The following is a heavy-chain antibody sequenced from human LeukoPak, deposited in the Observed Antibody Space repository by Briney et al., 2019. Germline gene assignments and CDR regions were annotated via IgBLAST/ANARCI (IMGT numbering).Heavy chain of an antibody. CDR2: ISAYNGNT. CDR3: ARRYCSSTSCYSGFDY. Sequence: GASVNVSCKASGYTFTSYGISWVRQAPGQGLEWMGWISAYNGNTNYAQKLQGRVTMTTDTSTSTAYMELRSLRSDDTAVYYCARRYCSSTSCYSGFDYWGQGTLVTVSS. CDR1: GYTFTSYG. J-gene: IGHJ4*02. D-gene: IGHD2-2*01. V-gene: IGHV1-18*01.